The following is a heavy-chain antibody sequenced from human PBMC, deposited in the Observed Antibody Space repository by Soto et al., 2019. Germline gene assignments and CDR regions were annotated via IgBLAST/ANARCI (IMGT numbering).Heavy chain of an antibody. Sequence: PSETLSLTCSVSSDSLISYSSFWGWIRQPPGKGLEWIGSIYYSGSTFYNPSLKSRVTISVDTSRKQFSLKLKSVTAADTAVYFCARRQSGGPSAFDLWGQGTMVTVSS. CDR2: IYYSGST. J-gene: IGHJ3*01. V-gene: IGHV4-39*01. CDR1: SDSLISYSSF. CDR3: ARRQSGGPSAFDL. D-gene: IGHD2-15*01.